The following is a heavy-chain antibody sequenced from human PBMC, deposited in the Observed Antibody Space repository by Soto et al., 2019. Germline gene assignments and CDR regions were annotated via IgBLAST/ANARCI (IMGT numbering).Heavy chain of an antibody. CDR1: GFTFSSYD. Sequence: GGSLRLSCAASGFTFSSYDMHWVRQATGKGLEWVSAIGTAGDTYYPGSVKGRFTISRENAKNSLYLQMNSLRAGDTAVYYCARALPPAQVHYYYGMDVWGQGTTVTVSS. V-gene: IGHV3-13*01. CDR2: IGTAGDT. CDR3: ARALPPAQVHYYYGMDV. D-gene: IGHD1-1*01. J-gene: IGHJ6*02.